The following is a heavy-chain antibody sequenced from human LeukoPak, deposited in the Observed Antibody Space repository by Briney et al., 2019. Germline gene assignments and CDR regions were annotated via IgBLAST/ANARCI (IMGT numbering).Heavy chain of an antibody. CDR1: GGSVSSGSHY. J-gene: IGHJ6*02. D-gene: IGHD6-13*01. CDR3: ASSRNYYYYGMDV. CDR2: IYYSGST. Sequence: PSETLSLTCTVSGGSVSSGSHYWSWIRQPPGKGLEWIGYIYYSGSTNYNPSLKSRVTISVDTSKNQFSLKLSSVTAADTAVYYCASSRNYYYYGMDVWGQGTTVTVSS. V-gene: IGHV4-61*01.